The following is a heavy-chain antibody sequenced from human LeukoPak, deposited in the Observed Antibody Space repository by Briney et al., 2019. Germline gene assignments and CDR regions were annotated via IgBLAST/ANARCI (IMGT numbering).Heavy chain of an antibody. CDR1: GGTFSSYA. CDR2: IIPVFGTA. Sequence: ASVKVFCKASGGTFSSYAISWVRQAPGQGLEWMGGIIPVFGTANYAQKLQGRVTITADESTSTAYMELSSLRSEDTAVYYCARSKNRKYYDSSGYLIVWGQGTLVTVSS. CDR3: ARSKNRKYYDSSGYLIV. D-gene: IGHD3-22*01. J-gene: IGHJ4*02. V-gene: IGHV1-69*01.